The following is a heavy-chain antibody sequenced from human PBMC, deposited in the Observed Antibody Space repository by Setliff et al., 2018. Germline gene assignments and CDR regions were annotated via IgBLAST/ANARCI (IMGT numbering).Heavy chain of an antibody. CDR2: ISTDGSSI. CDR1: GFTFSTYW. CDR3: ARVGSIPQLGWFDP. Sequence: GSLRLSCVTSGFTFSTYWMHWVRQAPGQGLVWVARISTDGSSITYADSVKGRFTISRDNARNTLYLQMNSLTAEDTAVYYCARVGSIPQLGWFDPWGQGTLVTVSS. J-gene: IGHJ5*02. D-gene: IGHD1-26*01. V-gene: IGHV3-74*03.